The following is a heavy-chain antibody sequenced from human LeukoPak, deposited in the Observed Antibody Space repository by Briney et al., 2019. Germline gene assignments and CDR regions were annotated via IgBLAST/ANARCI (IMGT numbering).Heavy chain of an antibody. D-gene: IGHD5-18*01. CDR2: INPNSGGT. V-gene: IGHV1-2*02. Sequence: ASVKVSRKASGYTFTSYGISWVRQAPGQGLEWMGWINPNSGGTNYAQKFQGRVTMTRDTSISTAYMELSRLRSDDTAVYYCARDAEGYSYGIDYWGQGTLVTVSS. J-gene: IGHJ4*02. CDR3: ARDAEGYSYGIDY. CDR1: GYTFTSYG.